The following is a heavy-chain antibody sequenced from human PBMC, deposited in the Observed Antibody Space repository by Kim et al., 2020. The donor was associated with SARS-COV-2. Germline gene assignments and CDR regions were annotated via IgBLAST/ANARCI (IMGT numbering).Heavy chain of an antibody. CDR1: AFNFNAYG. V-gene: IGHV3-30*18. CDR2: ISYVGSNK. Sequence: GRSLRLSCAASAFNFNAYGMHWVRQAPGTGLEWVAFISYVGSNKFYADSVRGRFTISRDNSKNTLYLNMDSLRPEDTAIYYCAKDLDYSDFVFNYWGQGTLVAVSS. CDR3: AKDLDYSDFVFNY. J-gene: IGHJ4*02. D-gene: IGHD4-17*01.